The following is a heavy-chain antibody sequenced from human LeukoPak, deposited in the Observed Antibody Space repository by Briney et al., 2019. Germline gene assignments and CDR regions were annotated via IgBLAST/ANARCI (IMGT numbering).Heavy chain of an antibody. CDR1: GFTFSSYG. D-gene: IGHD5-18*01. J-gene: IGHJ4*02. Sequence: GESLRLSCAASGFTFSSYGMHWVRKAPGKGLEWVALISYDGSNKYYTDSVKGRFTISRDNSKNTLSLQMDSLRAEDTAVYYCAKDRGYSYGYFDYWGQGTLVTVSS. CDR2: ISYDGSNK. CDR3: AKDRGYSYGYFDY. V-gene: IGHV3-30*18.